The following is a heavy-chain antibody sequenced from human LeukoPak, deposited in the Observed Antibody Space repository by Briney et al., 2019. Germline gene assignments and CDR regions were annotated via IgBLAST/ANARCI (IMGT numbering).Heavy chain of an antibody. CDR1: GFAYSSYA. J-gene: IGHJ4*02. CDR2: ISGSGGST. Sequence: GGSLRLSRAASGFAYSSYAMSWVRQAPGKGLEWVSSISGSGGSTHYADSMKGRFTISRDNSKSTLYLQMNSLRVEDTAVYYCAKDSDSVTTCLDSWGQGTLVAVSS. D-gene: IGHD4-17*01. V-gene: IGHV3-23*01. CDR3: AKDSDSVTTCLDS.